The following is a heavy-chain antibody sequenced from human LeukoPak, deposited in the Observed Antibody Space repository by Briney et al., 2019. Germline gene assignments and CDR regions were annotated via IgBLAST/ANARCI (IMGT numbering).Heavy chain of an antibody. CDR2: IRYDGNNK. Sequence: GGSLRLSCAASGFTFSDYSMHWVRQAPGKGLNWVAFIRYDGNNKYYADSVKGRFTISRDNSKNTLYLQMNSLRAEDTAVYYCAKSHGSGSPRHYFDYWGQGTLVTVSS. CDR3: AKSHGSGSPRHYFDY. J-gene: IGHJ4*02. V-gene: IGHV3-30*02. D-gene: IGHD3-10*01. CDR1: GFTFSDYS.